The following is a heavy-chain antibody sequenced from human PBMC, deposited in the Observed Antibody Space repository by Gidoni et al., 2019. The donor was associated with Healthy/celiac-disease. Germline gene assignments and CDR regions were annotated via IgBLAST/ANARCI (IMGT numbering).Heavy chain of an antibody. CDR2: INAGNGNT. J-gene: IGHJ4*02. V-gene: IGHV1-3*01. CDR1: GYTFTSYA. D-gene: IGHD6-19*01. CDR3: ARDQSSSGWYYY. Sequence: QVQLVQSGAEVKKPGASVKVSCKASGYTFTSYAMHWVRQAPGQRLEWMGWINAGNGNTKYSQKFQGRVTITRDTSASTAYMELSSLRSEDTAVYYCARDQSSSGWYYYWGQGTLVTVSS.